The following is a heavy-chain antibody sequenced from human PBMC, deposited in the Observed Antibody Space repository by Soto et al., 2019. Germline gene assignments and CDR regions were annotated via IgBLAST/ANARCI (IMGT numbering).Heavy chain of an antibody. V-gene: IGHV4-59*01. Sequence: SETLSLTCTVSGGSISSYYWSWIRQPPGKGLEWIGYIYYSGSTNYNPSLKSRVTISVDTSKNQFSLKLSSVTAADTAVYYCARVRRDCSGGSCYQDFDYWGQGTLVTVSS. CDR3: ARVRRDCSGGSCYQDFDY. CDR1: GGSISSYY. J-gene: IGHJ4*02. D-gene: IGHD2-15*01. CDR2: IYYSGST.